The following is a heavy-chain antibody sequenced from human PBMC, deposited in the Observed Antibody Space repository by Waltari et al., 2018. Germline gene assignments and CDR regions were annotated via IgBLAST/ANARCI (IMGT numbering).Heavy chain of an antibody. Sequence: QMQLVQSGPEVKKPGTSVKVSCKASGFTFTSSAVQWVRQARGQRLEWIGWIVVGSGNTNYAQKFQEGVTITRDMSTSTAYMGLSCLSSEDTAVYYCAARDFWSGYPNWFDPWGQGTLVTVSS. CDR3: AARDFWSGYPNWFDP. J-gene: IGHJ5*02. V-gene: IGHV1-58*01. CDR1: GFTFTSSA. CDR2: IVVGSGNT. D-gene: IGHD3-3*01.